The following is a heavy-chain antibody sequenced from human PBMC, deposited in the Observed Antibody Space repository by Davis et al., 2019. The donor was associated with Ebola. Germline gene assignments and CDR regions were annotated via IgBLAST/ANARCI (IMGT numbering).Heavy chain of an antibody. V-gene: IGHV4-59*04. J-gene: IGHJ5*02. CDR3: ASMTIFGVAINWVDT. D-gene: IGHD3-3*01. CDR1: GFIFSSYA. Sequence: SQTLSLTCAASGFIFSSYAMTWVRQPPGKGLEWIGSLDYSVNTYDNPSLKSRLTMSVDTSKNQFSLKLRSVTAADTAVYYCASMTIFGVAINWVDTWGQGTMVTVSS. CDR2: LDYSVNT.